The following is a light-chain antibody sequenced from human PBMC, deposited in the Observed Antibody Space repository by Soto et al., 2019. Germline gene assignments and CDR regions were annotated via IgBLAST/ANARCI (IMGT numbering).Light chain of an antibody. J-gene: IGKJ1*01. CDR1: QSISSY. V-gene: IGKV1-39*01. Sequence: DIQMTQSPSSLSASVGDRVTITCRASQSISSYLNWYQQKPGKAPNLLIYAASSLQSGVPSRFSGSGSGTDFTLTIRSLKPEDFAVYYCHQFGSSPTFGQGTKVDIK. CDR3: HQFGSSPT. CDR2: AAS.